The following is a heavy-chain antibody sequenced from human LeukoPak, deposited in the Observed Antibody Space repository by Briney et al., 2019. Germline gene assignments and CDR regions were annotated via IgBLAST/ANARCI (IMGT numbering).Heavy chain of an antibody. CDR2: IGGSGGAI. Sequence: PGGSLRLSCGASGFTFSRYAMSWVRQAPGKGLQWVSEIGGSGGAIYYADSVKGRFIISRDSSKNILFLQMNSLRAADTAVYYCAKDWSGNYNWSDPWGQGTLVTVSS. CDR3: AKDWSGNYNWSDP. CDR1: GFTFSRYA. V-gene: IGHV3-23*01. J-gene: IGHJ5*02. D-gene: IGHD3-3*01.